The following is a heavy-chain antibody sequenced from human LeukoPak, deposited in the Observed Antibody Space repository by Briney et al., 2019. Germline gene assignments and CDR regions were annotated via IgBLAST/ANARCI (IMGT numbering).Heavy chain of an antibody. D-gene: IGHD3-16*01. CDR2: FSISVSTI. CDR3: AREGLWGAARDGFDI. J-gene: IGHJ3*02. V-gene: IGHV3-48*03. Sequence: PGGSVRLSCAASGFTFGSYEMNWVRQAPGKGLEWVLYFSISVSTIYYEDSVKGRFTISRDNAKNSLYLQMNSLRVGDTAVYYCAREGLWGAARDGFDIWGQGTMVTVSS. CDR1: GFTFGSYE.